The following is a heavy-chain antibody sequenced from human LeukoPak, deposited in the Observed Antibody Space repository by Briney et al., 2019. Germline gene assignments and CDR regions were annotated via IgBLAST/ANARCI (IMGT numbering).Heavy chain of an antibody. V-gene: IGHV3-23*01. CDR3: AKSPRRLRFLEWLLTLFDY. CDR2: ISGSGGST. J-gene: IGHJ4*02. Sequence: GGSLRLSCAASGFTFSSHAMSWVRQAPGKGLEWVSAISGSGGSTYYADSVKGRFTISRDNSKNTLYLQMNSLRAEDTAVYYCAKSPRRLRFLEWLLTLFDYWGQGTLVTVSS. CDR1: GFTFSSHA. D-gene: IGHD3-3*01.